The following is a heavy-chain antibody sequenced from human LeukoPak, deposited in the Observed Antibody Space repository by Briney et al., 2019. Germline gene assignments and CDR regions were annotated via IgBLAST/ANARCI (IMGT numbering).Heavy chain of an antibody. CDR3: ARVVVPAARLYYFDY. Sequence: SETLSLTCAVYGGSFSGYYWSWIRQPPGKGLEWNGEINHSVSTNYNPSLKSRVTISVDTSKNQFSLKLSSVTAADTAVYYCARVVVPAARLYYFDYWGQGTLVTVSS. CDR2: INHSVST. CDR1: GGSFSGYY. D-gene: IGHD2-2*01. J-gene: IGHJ4*02. V-gene: IGHV4-34*01.